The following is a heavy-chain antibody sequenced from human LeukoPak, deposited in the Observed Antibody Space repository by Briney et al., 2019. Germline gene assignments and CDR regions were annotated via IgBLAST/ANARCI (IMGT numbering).Heavy chain of an antibody. CDR1: GFAFSRYS. J-gene: IGHJ4*02. CDR3: ASNDYRDEGIDS. Sequence: GGSLRLSCAASGFAFSRYSMNWVRQAPGKGLEWVSSISYSGPHMFYADSVRGRFTISRDNAENSLFLQMNSLRAEDAAVYFCASNDYRDEGIDSWGQGTLVTVSS. CDR2: ISYSGPHM. D-gene: IGHD4-17*01. V-gene: IGHV3-21*01.